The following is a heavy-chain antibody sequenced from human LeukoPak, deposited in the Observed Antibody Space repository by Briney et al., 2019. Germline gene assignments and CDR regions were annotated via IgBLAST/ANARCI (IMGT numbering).Heavy chain of an antibody. D-gene: IGHD4-23*01. V-gene: IGHV1-18*01. CDR3: ARDAGNDAFDI. CDR2: IIVHSGNT. J-gene: IGHJ3*02. CDR1: GYTFTTYX. Sequence: ASVKVSCKASGYTFTTYXITWVRQAPGQGLXWMGRIIVHSGNTNYAQKVQGRVTMTTDTSTNTAYMELRSLRSDDTAVYYCARDAGNDAFDIWGQGTMVTVSS.